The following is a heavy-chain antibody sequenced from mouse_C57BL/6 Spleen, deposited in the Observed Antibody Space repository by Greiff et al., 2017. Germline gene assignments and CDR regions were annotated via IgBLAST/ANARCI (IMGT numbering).Heavy chain of an antibody. D-gene: IGHD1-1*01. J-gene: IGHJ3*01. CDR2: IDPETGGT. CDR3: TRWGYYGSRGAWFAY. V-gene: IGHV1-15*01. CDR1: GYTFTDYD. Sequence: QVQLQQSGAELVRPGASVTLSCKASGYTFTDYDMHWVKQTPVHGLEWIGAIDPETGGTAYNQKFTGKAILTADKASSTAYMELRSLTSEDSAVYYCTRWGYYGSRGAWFAYWGQGTLVTVSA.